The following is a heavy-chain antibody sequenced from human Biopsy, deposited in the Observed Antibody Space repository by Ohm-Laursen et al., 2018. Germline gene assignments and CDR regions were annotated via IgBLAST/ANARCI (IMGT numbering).Heavy chain of an antibody. CDR1: GGSIGSFF. V-gene: IGHV4-59*08. Sequence: GTLSLTCTVSGGSIGSFFWSWIRQAPGKGLEFIGYVYSSGSTNYNPSLKSRATISLDTSRNQVSLRLSSVTAADTAVYYCARGIAVVRSLDVWGQGTTVAVSS. D-gene: IGHD5-18*01. CDR2: VYSSGST. J-gene: IGHJ6*02. CDR3: ARGIAVVRSLDV.